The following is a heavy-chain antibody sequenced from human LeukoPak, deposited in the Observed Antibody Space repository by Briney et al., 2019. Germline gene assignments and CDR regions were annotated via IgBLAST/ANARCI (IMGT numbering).Heavy chain of an antibody. CDR2: IWYDGSNK. Sequence: GGSLRLSCAASGFTFSSYGMHWVRQAPGKGLEWVAVIWYDGSNKYYADSVKGRFTISRDNAKNSLYLQMNSLRGEDTAIYYCARGPPLFDPWGQGTLVTVSS. CDR1: GFTFSSYG. CDR3: ARGPPLFDP. V-gene: IGHV3-33*01. J-gene: IGHJ5*02.